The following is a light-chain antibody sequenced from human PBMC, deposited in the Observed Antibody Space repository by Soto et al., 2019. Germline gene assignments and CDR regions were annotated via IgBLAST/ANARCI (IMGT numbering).Light chain of an antibody. Sequence: QSALTQPASVSESPGQSITISCTGTSSDVGGYNHVSWYQQHPGKAPKLMIYDVINRPSGVSDRFSGSKSGSTASLTISGLQAEDEADYYCSSYRYSDTLGVFGTGTKITVL. CDR1: SSDVGGYNH. CDR3: SSYRYSDTLGV. V-gene: IGLV2-14*01. J-gene: IGLJ1*01. CDR2: DVI.